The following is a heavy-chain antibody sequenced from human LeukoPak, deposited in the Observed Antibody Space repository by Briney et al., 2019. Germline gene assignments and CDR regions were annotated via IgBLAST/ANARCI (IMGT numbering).Heavy chain of an antibody. CDR3: SRSGTMIVRRDAFDI. J-gene: IGHJ3*02. D-gene: IGHD3-22*01. CDR1: GGSISSYY. V-gene: IGHV4-4*07. Sequence: SETLSLTCTVSGGSISSYYWSWIRQPAGKGLEWIGRIYTSGSTNYNPSLKSRVTMSVDTSKNQFSLKLSSVTAADTVVYYCSRSGTMIVRRDAFDIWGQGTMVTVSS. CDR2: IYTSGST.